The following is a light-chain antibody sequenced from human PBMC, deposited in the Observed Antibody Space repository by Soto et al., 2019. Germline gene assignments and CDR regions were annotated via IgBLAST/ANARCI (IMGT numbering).Light chain of an antibody. CDR2: NSN. Sequence: QAVVTQPPSASGTPGQRVSISCSGSSSNIGSFSVTWYQQLPGTAPKLLIYNSNQRYSGVPDRFSASKSGISASLAISGLQSEDEANYYCAAWDDSLNGPVFGGGTKLTVL. V-gene: IGLV1-44*01. CDR1: SSNIGSFS. CDR3: AAWDDSLNGPV. J-gene: IGLJ2*01.